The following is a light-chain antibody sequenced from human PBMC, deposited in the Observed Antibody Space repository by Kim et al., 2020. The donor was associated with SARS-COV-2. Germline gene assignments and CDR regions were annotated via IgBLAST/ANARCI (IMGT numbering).Light chain of an antibody. J-gene: IGLJ2*01. CDR2: QDT. CDR3: QTWDSITVV. V-gene: IGLV3-1*01. Sequence: VSTGQTAGITCSGDKWGEKYACWYQQKPGQSPVLVIYQDTKRPSGIPERFSGSNSGNTATLTISGTQAMDEADYYCQTWDSITVVFGGGTQLTVL. CDR1: KWGEKY.